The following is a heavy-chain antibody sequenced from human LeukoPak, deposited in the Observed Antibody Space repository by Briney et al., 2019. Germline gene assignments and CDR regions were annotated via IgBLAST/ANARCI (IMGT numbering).Heavy chain of an antibody. Sequence: GGSLRLSCAASGFTFSSYWMSWVRQAPGKGLEWVANIKQDGSEKYYVDSVKGRFTISRDNAKNSLYLQMNSLRAEDTAVYYCARGGRLLWFGESVYYFDYWGQGTPVTVSS. CDR1: GFTFSSYW. CDR3: ARGGRLLWFGESVYYFDY. V-gene: IGHV3-7*01. CDR2: IKQDGSEK. J-gene: IGHJ4*02. D-gene: IGHD3-10*01.